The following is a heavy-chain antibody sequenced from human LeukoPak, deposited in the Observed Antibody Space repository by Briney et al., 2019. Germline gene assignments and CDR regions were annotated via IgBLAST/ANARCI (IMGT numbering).Heavy chain of an antibody. CDR3: AKAVIVVVTPYYFDY. V-gene: IGHV3-30-3*01. J-gene: IGHJ4*02. CDR2: ISYDGSNK. Sequence: GGSLRLSCAASGFTFSSYAMNWVRQAPGKGLEWVALISYDGSNKYYADSVKGRFTISRDNSKNTLYLQMNSLRAEDTAVYHCAKAVIVVVTPYYFDYWGQGTLVTVSS. CDR1: GFTFSSYA. D-gene: IGHD3-22*01.